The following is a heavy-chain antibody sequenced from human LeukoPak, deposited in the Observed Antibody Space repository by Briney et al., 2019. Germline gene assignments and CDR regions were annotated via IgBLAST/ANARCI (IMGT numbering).Heavy chain of an antibody. V-gene: IGHV3-7*03. CDR1: GFTFSSFW. D-gene: IGHD3-16*01. Sequence: PGGSLRLSCAASGFTFSSFWMNWARQAPGKGLEWVASINHNGNVNYYVDSVKGRFTISRDNAKNSLYLQMSNLRAEDTAVYFSARGGGLYVWGQGATVTVSS. CDR3: ARGGGLYV. J-gene: IGHJ6*02. CDR2: INHNGNVN.